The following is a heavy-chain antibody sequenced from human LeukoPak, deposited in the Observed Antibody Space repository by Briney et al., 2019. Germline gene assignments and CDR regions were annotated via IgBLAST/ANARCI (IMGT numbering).Heavy chain of an antibody. V-gene: IGHV4-34*01. CDR2: INHSGST. D-gene: IGHD3-9*01. Sequence: SETLSLTCAVYGGSFSGYYWSWIRQPPGKGLEWIGEINHSGSTNYNPSLKSRVTISVDTSKNQFSLKLSSVTAADTAVYYCARGGLYYDILTGYYPYNWFDPWGQGTLVTVSS. J-gene: IGHJ5*02. CDR3: ARGGLYYDILTGYYPYNWFDP. CDR1: GGSFSGYY.